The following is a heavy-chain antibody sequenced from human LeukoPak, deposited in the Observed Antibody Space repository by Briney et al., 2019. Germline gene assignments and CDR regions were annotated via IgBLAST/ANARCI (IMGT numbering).Heavy chain of an antibody. D-gene: IGHD6-13*01. CDR2: IYYSGST. CDR3: ARDWAAAAAFDY. CDR1: GGSISSSSYY. V-gene: IGHV4-39*02. Sequence: SETLSLTCTVSGGSISSSSYYWGWIRQPPGKGLEWIGSIYYSGSTYYNPSLKSRVTISVDTSKNQFSLKLSSVTAADTAVSYCARDWAAAAAFDYWGQGTLVTVSS. J-gene: IGHJ4*02.